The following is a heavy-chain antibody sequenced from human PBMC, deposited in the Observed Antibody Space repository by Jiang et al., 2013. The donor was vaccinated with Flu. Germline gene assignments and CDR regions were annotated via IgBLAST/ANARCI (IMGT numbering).Heavy chain of an antibody. CDR3: ARDLESITGETHFDY. CDR1: FSSYS. CDR2: ISSSSSYI. Sequence: FSSYSMNWVRQAPGKGLEWVSSISSSSSYIYYADSVKGRFTISRDNAKNSLYLQMNSLRAEDTAVYYCARDLESITGETHFDYWGQGTLVTVSS. V-gene: IGHV3-21*01. J-gene: IGHJ4*02. D-gene: IGHD1-20*01.